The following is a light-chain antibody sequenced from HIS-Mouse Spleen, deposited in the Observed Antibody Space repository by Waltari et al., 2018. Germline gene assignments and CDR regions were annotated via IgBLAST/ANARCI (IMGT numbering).Light chain of an antibody. J-gene: IGLJ2*01. Sequence: SYELTQPPSVSVFPGQTARITCSGDAFPKKYAYWYQQKSGQAPVLAIYEDSKRPSGIPGRCTGSSSGTMATLTISGAQVEDEADYYCYSTDSSCNHRVFGGGTKLTVL. CDR2: EDS. CDR3: YSTDSSCNHRV. V-gene: IGLV3-10*01. CDR1: AFPKKY.